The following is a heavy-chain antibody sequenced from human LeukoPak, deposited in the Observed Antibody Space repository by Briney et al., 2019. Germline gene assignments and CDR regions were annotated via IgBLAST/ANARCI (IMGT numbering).Heavy chain of an antibody. D-gene: IGHD4-17*01. CDR2: IYYSGST. V-gene: IGHV4-59*08. Sequence: SETLSLTCTVSGGPISSYYWSWIRQPPGKGLEWIGYIYYSGSTNYNPSLKSRVTISVDTSKNQFSLKLSSVTAADTAVYYCARRAMTTVTTIAFDIWGQGTMVTVSS. CDR1: GGPISSYY. J-gene: IGHJ3*02. CDR3: ARRAMTTVTTIAFDI.